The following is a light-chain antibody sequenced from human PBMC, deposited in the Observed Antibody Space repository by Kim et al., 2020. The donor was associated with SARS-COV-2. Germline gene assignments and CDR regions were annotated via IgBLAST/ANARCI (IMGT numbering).Light chain of an antibody. CDR1: QSVSSSY. J-gene: IGKJ1*01. CDR3: QRYGSSPWT. Sequence: EIVLTQSPGTLSLSPGERATLSCRASQSVSSSYLAWYQQNPGQAPGLLIYGASSRATGIPDRFSGSGSGTDFTLTISRLEPEDFAVYYCQRYGSSPWTFGQGTKVDIK. V-gene: IGKV3-20*01. CDR2: GAS.